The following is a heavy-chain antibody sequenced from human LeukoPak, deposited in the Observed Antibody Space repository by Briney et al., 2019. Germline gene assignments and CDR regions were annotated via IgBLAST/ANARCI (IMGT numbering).Heavy chain of an antibody. CDR3: VRELSGGTFDY. V-gene: IGHV1-46*01. Sequence: GASVKVSCKASGYSFTNYLIHWMRQAPGQGLEWLGIINPSSGDTSYAQNFQGRVTISRDTSTTTVYMELSSLRSEDTAVNYCVRELSGGTFDYWGQGTLVTVSS. CDR2: INPSSGDT. J-gene: IGHJ4*02. CDR1: GYSFTNYL. D-gene: IGHD3-10*01.